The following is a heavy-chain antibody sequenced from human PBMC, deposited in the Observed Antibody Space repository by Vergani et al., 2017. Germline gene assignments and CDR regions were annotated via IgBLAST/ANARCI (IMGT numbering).Heavy chain of an antibody. J-gene: IGHJ5*02. Sequence: EVQLVESGGGLVKPGGSLRLSCAASGFTFSSYSMNWVRQSPGKGLEWVSSMSSSSSYIYYADSVKGRFTISRDNAKNALYLQMNSLRAEDTAVYYCARGITMVRGVTAAWGQGTLVTVSS. D-gene: IGHD3-10*01. V-gene: IGHV3-21*01. CDR1: GFTFSSYS. CDR3: ARGITMVRGVTAA. CDR2: MSSSSSYI.